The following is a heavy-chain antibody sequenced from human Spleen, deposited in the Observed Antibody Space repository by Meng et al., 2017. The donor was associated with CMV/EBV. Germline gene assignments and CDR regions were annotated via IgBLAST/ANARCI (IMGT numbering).Heavy chain of an antibody. CDR1: GGSISTGGYY. Sequence: LRLSCTVSGGSISTGGYYWSWIRQHPGKGLEWIGYIYYSGSTYYNPSLKSRVSISLDTSTNQFSLKLSSVAAADTAVYYCARFHNDYSNSFWGQGTLVTVSS. CDR3: ARFHNDYSNSF. J-gene: IGHJ4*02. D-gene: IGHD4-11*01. V-gene: IGHV4-31*03. CDR2: IYYSGST.